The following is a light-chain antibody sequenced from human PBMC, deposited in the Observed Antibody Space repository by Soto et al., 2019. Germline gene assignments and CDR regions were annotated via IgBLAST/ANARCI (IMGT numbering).Light chain of an antibody. CDR2: EVS. CDR3: SSYTSSSTLV. V-gene: IGLV2-14*01. Sequence: SALTQPVSVSGSPGQSITISCPGTRSEVGGYNYVSWYQQHPGKAPILMIYEVSNRPSGGSNRFSGSKSGNTASLTISGRQAEDEADYYCSSYTSSSTLVFGTGTKVTVL. CDR1: RSEVGGYNY. J-gene: IGLJ1*01.